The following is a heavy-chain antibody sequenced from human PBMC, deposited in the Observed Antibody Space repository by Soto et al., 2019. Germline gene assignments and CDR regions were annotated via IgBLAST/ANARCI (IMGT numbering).Heavy chain of an antibody. CDR3: AREGRSSCYRNWFDP. Sequence: LSLTCAVYGGSFSGYYWSWIRQPPGKGLEWIGEINHSGSTNYNPSLKSRVTISVDTSKNQFSLKLSSVTAADTAVYYCAREGRSSCYRNWFDPWGKGTRVTFPS. V-gene: IGHV4-34*01. D-gene: IGHD6-13*01. CDR1: GGSFSGYY. J-gene: IGHJ5*02. CDR2: INHSGST.